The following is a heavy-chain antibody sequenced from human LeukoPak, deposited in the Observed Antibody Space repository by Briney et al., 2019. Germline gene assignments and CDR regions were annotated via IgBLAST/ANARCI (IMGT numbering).Heavy chain of an antibody. D-gene: IGHD1-26*01. J-gene: IGHJ4*02. CDR3: ARDPEAWGAFDY. CDR1: GYTFTSYG. Sequence: ASVKVSCKASGYTFTSYGISWVRQAPGQGLEWMGWISAYNGNTDYAQKLQGRVTMTTDTSTSTAYMELRSLRSDDTAVYYCARDPEAWGAFDYWVQGTLVTVSS. V-gene: IGHV1-18*01. CDR2: ISAYNGNT.